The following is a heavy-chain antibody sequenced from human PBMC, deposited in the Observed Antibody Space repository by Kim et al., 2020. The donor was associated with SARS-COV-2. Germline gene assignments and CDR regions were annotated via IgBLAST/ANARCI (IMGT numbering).Heavy chain of an antibody. CDR1: GYSFTSYW. D-gene: IGHD3-10*01. Sequence: GESLKISCKGSGYSFTSYWIGWVRQMPGKGLEWMGIIYPGDSDTRYSPSFQGQVTISADKSISTAYLQWSSLKASDTAMYYCASGYYGWGAHDAFDIWGQGTMVTVSS. J-gene: IGHJ3*02. CDR2: IYPGDSDT. V-gene: IGHV5-51*01. CDR3: ASGYYGWGAHDAFDI.